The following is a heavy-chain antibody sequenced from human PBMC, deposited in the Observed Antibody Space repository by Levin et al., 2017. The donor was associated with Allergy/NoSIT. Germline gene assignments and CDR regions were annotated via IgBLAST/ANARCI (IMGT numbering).Heavy chain of an antibody. V-gene: IGHV3-30*18. D-gene: IGHD3-10*01. CDR3: AKLYGSGSYRYYYNGMDV. Sequence: GGSLRLSCAASGFTFSSYGMHWVRQAPGKGLEWVAVTSHDGNYKYYADSVKGRFTISRDNSKNTLYLQMNSLRVEDTAVYYCAKLYGSGSYRYYYNGMDVWGQGTTVTVSS. CDR2: TSHDGNYK. CDR1: GFTFSSYG. J-gene: IGHJ6*02.